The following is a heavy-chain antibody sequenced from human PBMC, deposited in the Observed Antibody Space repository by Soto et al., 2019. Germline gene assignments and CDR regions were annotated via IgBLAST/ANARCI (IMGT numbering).Heavy chain of an antibody. CDR1: GFTFSTYW. CDR2: INSDASHT. Sequence: GGSLRLSCAASGFTFSTYWMHWIRQVPGKGLEWVSRINSDASHTYYADSVKGRFTISRDNAKNSLYLQMNSLRAEDTAVYFCARGYSSSPLFEDYFDYWGQGALVTVSS. D-gene: IGHD6-13*01. CDR3: ARGYSSSPLFEDYFDY. J-gene: IGHJ4*02. V-gene: IGHV3-74*01.